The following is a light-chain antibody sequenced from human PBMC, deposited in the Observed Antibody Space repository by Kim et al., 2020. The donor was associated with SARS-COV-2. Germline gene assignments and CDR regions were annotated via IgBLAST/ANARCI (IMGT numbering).Light chain of an antibody. J-gene: IGLJ3*02. CDR3: QVWDSSSDQEV. Sequence: APGKTARITCGGNNIGSKSVHWYQQKPGQAPVLVIYYDSARPSGIPERFSGSNSGNTATLTISRVEAWDEADYYCQVWDSSSDQEVFGGGTQLTVL. V-gene: IGLV3-21*04. CDR1: NIGSKS. CDR2: YDS.